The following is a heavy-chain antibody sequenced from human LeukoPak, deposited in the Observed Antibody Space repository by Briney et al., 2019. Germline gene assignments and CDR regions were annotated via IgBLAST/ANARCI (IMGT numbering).Heavy chain of an antibody. V-gene: IGHV3-74*01. J-gene: IGHJ4*02. Sequence: GGSLRLSCAASGFTFSSYWMHWVRQAPGKGVAWVSRIYSDGSTTNYADSVKGRFTISRDNAKNTMYLQMNSLRAEDTAVYYCARGNWNPDFWGQGTLVTVSS. CDR1: GFTFSSYW. D-gene: IGHD1-1*01. CDR3: ARGNWNPDF. CDR2: IYSDGSTT.